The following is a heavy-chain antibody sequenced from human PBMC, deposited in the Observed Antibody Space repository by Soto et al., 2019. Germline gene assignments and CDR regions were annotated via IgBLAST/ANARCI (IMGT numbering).Heavy chain of an antibody. Sequence: EVQLVESGGGLVQPGRSLRLSCAASGFTFDDYSIHWVRQAPGKGLEWVSGISWNSGIIDYADSVKGRFTISRDNAKNSLYLQMTSLRAEYTAFYYCAKGGLLLSGPSDYWGQGTLVTVSS. D-gene: IGHD6-25*01. CDR1: GFTFDDYS. CDR3: AKGGLLLSGPSDY. J-gene: IGHJ4*02. V-gene: IGHV3-9*01. CDR2: ISWNSGII.